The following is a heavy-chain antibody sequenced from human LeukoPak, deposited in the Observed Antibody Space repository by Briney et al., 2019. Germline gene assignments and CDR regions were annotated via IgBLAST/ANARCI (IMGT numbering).Heavy chain of an antibody. D-gene: IGHD4-17*01. CDR3: ARGATVPSPFDY. Sequence: VASVKVSCKASGYTFTDYYIHWVRQAPGQGLERMGWINPKNGGTYYAQTFQGRVSMTRDTSITTAYMELSSLRSDDTAVYYCARGATVPSPFDYWGQGTLVTVSS. CDR2: INPKNGGT. CDR1: GYTFTDYY. V-gene: IGHV1-2*02. J-gene: IGHJ4*02.